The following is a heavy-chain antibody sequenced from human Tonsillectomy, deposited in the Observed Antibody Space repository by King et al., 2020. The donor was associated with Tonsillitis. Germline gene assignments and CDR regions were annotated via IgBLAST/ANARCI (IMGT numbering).Heavy chain of an antibody. V-gene: IGHV4-30-2*01. Sequence: LQLQESGSGLVKPSQTLSLTCAVSGGSISSGGYSWSWIRQPPGKGLEWIGYIYHSGSTYYNPSLKSRVTISVDRSKNQFSLKLSSVTAADTAVYYCAREEMYYYDSDGGEPGAFDIWGQGTMVTVSS. CDR1: GGSISSGGYS. J-gene: IGHJ3*02. CDR2: IYHSGST. CDR3: AREEMYYYDSDGGEPGAFDI. D-gene: IGHD3-22*01.